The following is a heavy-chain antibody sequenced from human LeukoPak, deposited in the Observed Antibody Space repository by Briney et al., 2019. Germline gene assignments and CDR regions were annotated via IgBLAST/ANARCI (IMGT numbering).Heavy chain of an antibody. V-gene: IGHV4-39*07. CDR3: ARDSPPTYCSGGSCYFDY. Sequence: PSETLSLTCTVSGGSINSYSYYWGWIRQPPGKGLEWIGSIYYTGSTYYNPSLKSRVTISVDTSKNQFSLKLSSVTAADTAVYYCARDSPPTYCSGGSCYFDYWGQGTLVTVSS. D-gene: IGHD2-15*01. CDR2: IYYTGST. CDR1: GGSINSYSYY. J-gene: IGHJ4*02.